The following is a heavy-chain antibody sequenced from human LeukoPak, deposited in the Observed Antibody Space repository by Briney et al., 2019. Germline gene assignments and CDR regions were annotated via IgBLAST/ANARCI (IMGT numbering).Heavy chain of an antibody. V-gene: IGHV4-34*01. J-gene: IGHJ4*02. CDR1: GGSFSGYY. Sequence: SETLSLTCAVSGGSFSGYYWSWIRQPPGKGLEWIGEINHSGSTNYNPSLKSRGTISVDTTKNQFSLKLSTVTAADTAVYYCAGVGRSWRYSFDYWGQGTLVTVSS. CDR2: INHSGST. D-gene: IGHD3-16*01. CDR3: AGVGRSWRYSFDY.